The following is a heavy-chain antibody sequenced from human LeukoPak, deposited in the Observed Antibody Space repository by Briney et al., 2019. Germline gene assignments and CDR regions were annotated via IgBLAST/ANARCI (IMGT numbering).Heavy chain of an antibody. D-gene: IGHD3-16*01. J-gene: IGHJ3*02. CDR3: ARGDGSHSYTKGFDI. Sequence: SQTLSLTCNVSGDPMRSGGYYWTWIRQHPGKGLEWIGYIYYSGSTYYNPSLKSRISMSVDTSKNQFSVKLTSVTAADTAVYFCARGDGSHSYTKGFDIWGQGTLVTVSS. V-gene: IGHV4-31*03. CDR2: IYYSGST. CDR1: GDPMRSGGYY.